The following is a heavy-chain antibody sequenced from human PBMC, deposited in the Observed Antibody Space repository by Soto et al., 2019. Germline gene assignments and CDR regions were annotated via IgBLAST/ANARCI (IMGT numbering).Heavy chain of an antibody. CDR2: IYYSGST. V-gene: IGHV4-31*03. CDR3: ARDAYDYVWGKLPNFDY. J-gene: IGHJ4*02. Sequence: PSETLSLTCTVSGGSISSGGYYWSWIRQHPGKGLEWIGYIYYSGSTYYNPSLKSRVTISVDTSKNQFSLKLSSVTAADTAVYYCARDAYDYVWGKLPNFDYWGQGTLVTVSS. CDR1: GGSISSGGYY. D-gene: IGHD3-16*01.